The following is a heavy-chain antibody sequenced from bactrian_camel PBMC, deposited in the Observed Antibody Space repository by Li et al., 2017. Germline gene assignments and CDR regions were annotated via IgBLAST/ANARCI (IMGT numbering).Heavy chain of an antibody. V-gene: IGHV3S1*01. CDR1: GFTFSSYG. CDR2: IDIGGSTT. CDR3: ARAWGIMGWASLGL. J-gene: IGHJ6*01. Sequence: HVQLVESGGGLVQPGGSLRLSCVASGFTFSSYGMYWVRQAPGKGLEWVSAIDIGGSTTYYAESVKGRFTISRGNSKNTVYLQMDSLKPEDMAVYYCARAWGIMGWASLGLWGQGTQVTVS. D-gene: IGHD5*01.